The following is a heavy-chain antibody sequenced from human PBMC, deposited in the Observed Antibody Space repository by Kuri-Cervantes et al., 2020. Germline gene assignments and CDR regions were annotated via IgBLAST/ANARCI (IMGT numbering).Heavy chain of an antibody. J-gene: IGHJ3*02. D-gene: IGHD5-12*01. Sequence: ASVKVSCKASGYTFTSYAMHWVRQAPRQRREWMGWTNAGNGNTKYSQKFQGRVTITRGKSASTAYMELSSLRSEDTAVYYCARDSVPYSGYDYGCAFDIWGQGTMVTVSS. CDR2: TNAGNGNT. V-gene: IGHV1-3*01. CDR3: ARDSVPYSGYDYGCAFDI. CDR1: GYTFTSYA.